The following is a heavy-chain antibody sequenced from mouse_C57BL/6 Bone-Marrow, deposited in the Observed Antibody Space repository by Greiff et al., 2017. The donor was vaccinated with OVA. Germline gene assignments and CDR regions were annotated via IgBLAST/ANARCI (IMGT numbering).Heavy chain of an antibody. V-gene: IGHV5-16*01. Sequence: EVQLVESAGGLVQPGSSMKLSCTASGFTFSDYYMAWVRQVPEKGLEWVANINYDGSSTYYLDSLKSRFIISRDNAKNILYLQMSSLKSEDTATYYCARDRGTTVVEGYFDVWGTGTTVTVSS. CDR1: GFTFSDYY. CDR2: INYDGSST. CDR3: ARDRGTTVVEGYFDV. D-gene: IGHD1-1*01. J-gene: IGHJ1*03.